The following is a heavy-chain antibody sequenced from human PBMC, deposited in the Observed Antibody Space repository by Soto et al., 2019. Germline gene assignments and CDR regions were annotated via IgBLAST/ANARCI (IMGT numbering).Heavy chain of an antibody. CDR3: ARVRNRYSGYDFERDRHLRGYYYGMDV. CDR2: IGTAGDT. Sequence: GGSLRLSCAASGFTFSSYDMHWVRQATGKGLEWVSAIGTAGDTYYPGSVKGRFTISRENAKNSLYLKMNSLRAEDTAVYYCARVRNRYSGYDFERDRHLRGYYYGMDVWGQGTTVTVSS. D-gene: IGHD5-12*01. V-gene: IGHV3-13*01. J-gene: IGHJ6*02. CDR1: GFTFSSYD.